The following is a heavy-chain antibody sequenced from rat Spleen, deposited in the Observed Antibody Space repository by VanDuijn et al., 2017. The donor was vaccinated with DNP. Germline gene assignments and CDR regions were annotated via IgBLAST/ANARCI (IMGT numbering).Heavy chain of an antibody. J-gene: IGHJ2*01. V-gene: IGHV5-29*01. CDR1: GFTFSNYG. CDR2: VSYDGSTT. Sequence: EVQLVESGGGLVQPGRSLKLSCAASGFTFSNYGMAWVRQAPKRGLEWVATVSYDGSTTYYRDSVKGRFTISRDNAKSTLYLQMDSLRSEDTATYYCATYYGYYFEYWGQGVMVTVSS. CDR3: ATYYGYYFEY. D-gene: IGHD1-7*01.